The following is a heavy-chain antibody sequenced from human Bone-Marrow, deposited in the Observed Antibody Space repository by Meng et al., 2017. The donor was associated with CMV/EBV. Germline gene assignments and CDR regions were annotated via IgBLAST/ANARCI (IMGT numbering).Heavy chain of an antibody. CDR1: GFTFSSYD. J-gene: IGHJ5*02. D-gene: IGHD6-13*01. Sequence: GGSLRLSCAACGFTFSSYDMHWVRQATGKGLEWVSAIGTAGDTYYPGSVKGQFTISRENAKNSLYLQMNSLRAEDTAVYYCARKRLIAAAGTENWFDPWGQGTLVTVSS. V-gene: IGHV3-13*03. CDR2: IGTAGDT. CDR3: ARKRLIAAAGTENWFDP.